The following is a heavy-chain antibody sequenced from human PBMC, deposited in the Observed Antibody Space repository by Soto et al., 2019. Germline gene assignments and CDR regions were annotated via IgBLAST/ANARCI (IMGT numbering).Heavy chain of an antibody. V-gene: IGHV6-1*01. Sequence: PSQTLSLTCAISGDSVSSNSAAWSWIRQSPSRGLEWLGRTYYRSKWYNDYAVSVKSRITINPDTSKNQFSLQLNSVTPEDTAVYYCARNYDFWSGYPYGMDVWGQGTTVTVS. CDR2: TYYRSKWYN. J-gene: IGHJ6*02. CDR3: ARNYDFWSGYPYGMDV. D-gene: IGHD3-3*01. CDR1: GDSVSSNSAA.